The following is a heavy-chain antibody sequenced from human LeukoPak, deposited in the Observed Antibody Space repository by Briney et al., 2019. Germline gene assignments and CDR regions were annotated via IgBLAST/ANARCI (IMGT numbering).Heavy chain of an antibody. CDR3: ARRHYYGSGNYKGNGMDV. Sequence: GGSLRLSCAASGFTFSSYSMNWVRQAPGKGLEWVSSISSSSSYIYYADSVKGRFTISRDNAKNSLYLQMNSLGAEDTAVYYCARRHYYGSGNYKGNGMDVWGQGTTVTVSS. J-gene: IGHJ6*02. CDR2: ISSSSSYI. CDR1: GFTFSSYS. D-gene: IGHD3-10*01. V-gene: IGHV3-21*01.